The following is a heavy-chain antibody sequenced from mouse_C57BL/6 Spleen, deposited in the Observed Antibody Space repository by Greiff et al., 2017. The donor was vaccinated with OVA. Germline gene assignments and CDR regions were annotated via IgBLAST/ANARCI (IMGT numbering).Heavy chain of an antibody. D-gene: IGHD3-2*02. Sequence: DVMLVESEGGLVQPGSSMKLSCTASGFTFSDYYMAWVRQVPEKGLEWVANINYDGSSTYYLDSLKSRFIISRDNAKNILYLQMSSLKSEDTATYYCARDDSSGSPFAYWGQGTLVTVSA. CDR3: ARDDSSGSPFAY. CDR2: INYDGSST. J-gene: IGHJ3*01. CDR1: GFTFSDYY. V-gene: IGHV5-16*01.